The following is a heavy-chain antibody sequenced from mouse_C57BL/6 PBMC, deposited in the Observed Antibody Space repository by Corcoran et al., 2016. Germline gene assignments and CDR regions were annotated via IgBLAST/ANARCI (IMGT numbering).Heavy chain of an antibody. CDR3: ARNAYYRGAMDY. J-gene: IGHJ4*01. CDR1: GYTFTDYY. Sequence: EVQLQQSGPELVKPGASVKISCMASGYTFTDYYMNWVKQSHGKSLEWIGDINPNNGGTSYNQKFKGKATLTVDKSSSTAYMELRSLTSEDSAVYYCARNAYYRGAMDYWGQGTSVTVSS. V-gene: IGHV1-26*01. CDR2: INPNNGGT. D-gene: IGHD2-12*01.